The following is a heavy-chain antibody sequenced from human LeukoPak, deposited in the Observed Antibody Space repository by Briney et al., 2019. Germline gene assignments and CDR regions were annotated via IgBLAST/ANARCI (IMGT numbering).Heavy chain of an antibody. V-gene: IGHV3-7*01. CDR3: ARGWDNNDSSGYSA. Sequence: GGSRRLSCVASGFTFGKYWMSWVRQAPGKGLEWVANIKLDGSEKNYVDSVKGRFTISRDNAKNSLYLQMNSLRAEDTAVYYCARGWDNNDSSGYSAWGQGTLVTVSS. CDR1: GFTFGKYW. J-gene: IGHJ4*02. D-gene: IGHD3-22*01. CDR2: IKLDGSEK.